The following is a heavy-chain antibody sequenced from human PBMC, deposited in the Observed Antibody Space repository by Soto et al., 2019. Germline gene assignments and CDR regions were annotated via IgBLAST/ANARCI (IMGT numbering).Heavy chain of an antibody. CDR2: INPNFGSA. Sequence: QVRVVQSGAEVRKPGSSVKVSCTASGDPSSYSAIGWLRQAPGQGLEWMGGINPNFGSAIYAQKFQGRTTITAHYMELNDLRSEDTAIYFCATYYTAVAYFENWGQGTLVTASS. CDR1: GDPSSYSA. D-gene: IGHD5-18*01. CDR3: ATYYTAVAYFEN. J-gene: IGHJ4*02. V-gene: IGHV1-69*01.